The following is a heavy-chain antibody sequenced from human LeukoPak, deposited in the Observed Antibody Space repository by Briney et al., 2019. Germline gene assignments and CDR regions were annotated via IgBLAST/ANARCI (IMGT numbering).Heavy chain of an antibody. D-gene: IGHD3-9*01. CDR2: IYYSGST. Sequence: PSETLSLTCTVSGGSISSSSYYWGWIRQPPGKGLEWIGSIYYSGSTYYNPSLKSRVTISVDTSKNQFSLKLSSVTAADTAVYYCARSRRNDDILTGYPYYFDYWGQGTLVTVSS. J-gene: IGHJ4*02. V-gene: IGHV4-39*07. CDR1: GGSISSSSYY. CDR3: ARSRRNDDILTGYPYYFDY.